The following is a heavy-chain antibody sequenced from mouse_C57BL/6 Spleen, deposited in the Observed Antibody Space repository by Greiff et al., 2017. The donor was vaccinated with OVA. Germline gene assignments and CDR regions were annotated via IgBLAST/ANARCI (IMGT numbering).Heavy chain of an antibody. CDR2: INYDGSST. CDR3: ARVIPYFDY. V-gene: IGHV5-16*01. J-gene: IGHJ2*01. Sequence: EVKLVESEGGLVQPGSSMKLSCTASGFTFSDYYMAWVRQVPEKGLEWVANINYDGSSTYYLDSLKSRFIISRDNAKNILYLQMSSLKSEDTATYYCARVIPYFDYWGQGTTLTVSS. CDR1: GFTFSDYY.